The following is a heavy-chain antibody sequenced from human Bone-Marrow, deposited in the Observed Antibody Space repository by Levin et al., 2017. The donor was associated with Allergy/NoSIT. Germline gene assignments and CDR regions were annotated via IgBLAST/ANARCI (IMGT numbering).Heavy chain of an antibody. CDR3: TRGSNWGADY. D-gene: IGHD7-27*01. CDR1: GFGFSSFW. Sequence: PGGSLRLSCVASGFGFSSFWMSWARQAPGKGLEWVATIKPDGSDKYYVDSVKGRFIISKDNAKNSLYLQMNNLRGEDTAVYYCTRGSNWGADYWGQGTLVTVSS. V-gene: IGHV3-7*01. CDR2: IKPDGSDK. J-gene: IGHJ4*02.